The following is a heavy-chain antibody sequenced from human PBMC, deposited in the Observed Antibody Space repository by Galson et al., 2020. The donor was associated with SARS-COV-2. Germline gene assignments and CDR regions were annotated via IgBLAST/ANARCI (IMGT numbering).Heavy chain of an antibody. CDR3: ASDYYDSSGDYYCDY. J-gene: IGHJ4*02. Sequence: SLKISCAASGFTFDDYAMHWVRQAPGKGLEWVSGISWNSGSIGYADSVKGRFTISRDNAKNSLYLQMNSLRAEDTALYYCASDYYDSSGDYYCDYWGQGTLVTVSS. V-gene: IGHV3-9*01. CDR2: ISWNSGSI. CDR1: GFTFDDYA. D-gene: IGHD3-22*01.